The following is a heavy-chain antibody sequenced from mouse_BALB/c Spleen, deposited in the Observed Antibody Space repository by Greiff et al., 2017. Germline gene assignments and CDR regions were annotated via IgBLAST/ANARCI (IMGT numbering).Heavy chain of an antibody. Sequence: EVQLVESGGGLVQPGGSLRLSCATSGFTFTDYYMSWVRQPPGKALEWLGFIRNKANGYTTEYSASVKGRFTISRDNSQSILYLQMNTLRAEDSATYYCAKRSELGPWFAYWGQGTLVTVSA. CDR3: AKRSELGPWFAY. J-gene: IGHJ3*01. CDR1: GFTFTDYY. CDR2: IRNKANGYTT. D-gene: IGHD4-1*01. V-gene: IGHV7-3*02.